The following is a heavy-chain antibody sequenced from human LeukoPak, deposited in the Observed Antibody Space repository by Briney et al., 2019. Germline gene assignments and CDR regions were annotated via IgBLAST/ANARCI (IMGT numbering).Heavy chain of an antibody. CDR2: FDPQDGET. CDR3: ATPARKYSSGWYRGGPSWYFDL. J-gene: IGHJ2*01. Sequence: AAVKVSCKVSGYTLTELSMHWVRQAPGKGLEWMGGFDPQDGETIYSQKFQGRVTMTEDTSTDTAYMELSSLRSEDTAVYYCATPARKYSSGWYRGGPSWYFDLWGRGTLVTVSS. D-gene: IGHD6-19*01. V-gene: IGHV1-24*01. CDR1: GYTLTELS.